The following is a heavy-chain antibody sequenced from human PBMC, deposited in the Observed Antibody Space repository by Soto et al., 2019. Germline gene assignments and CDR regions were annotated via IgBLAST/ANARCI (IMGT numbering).Heavy chain of an antibody. CDR1: GFSFTTDGMG. CDR2: IYWDDDK. D-gene: IGHD1-7*01. V-gene: IGHV2-5*02. Sequence: QITLKESGPTLVKPTQTLTLTCTFSGFSFTTDGMGVGWIRQPPGKALAWLALIYWDDDKRFSPSLKSRLTSTKDATRNQVALTLTNMDPADTATYYCAHVYWAASGTRYYFDYWGQGTLVTVSS. J-gene: IGHJ4*02. CDR3: AHVYWAASGTRYYFDY.